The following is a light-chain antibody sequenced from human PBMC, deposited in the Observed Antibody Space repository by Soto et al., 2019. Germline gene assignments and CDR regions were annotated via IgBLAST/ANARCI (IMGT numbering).Light chain of an antibody. CDR3: QQYNTVPPLT. Sequence: EIVMTQSPATLSVSPGERATLSCRASQSVSSNLAWYQQKPGQSPRLLIYSASTRATGIPAMFSGSGSGTEFTLTISSLLSEDFAVYYCQQYNTVPPLTFGGGTHVEIK. CDR1: QSVSSN. V-gene: IGKV3-15*01. J-gene: IGKJ4*01. CDR2: SAS.